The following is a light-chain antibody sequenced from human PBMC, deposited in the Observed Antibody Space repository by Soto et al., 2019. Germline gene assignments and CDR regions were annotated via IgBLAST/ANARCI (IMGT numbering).Light chain of an antibody. V-gene: IGKV3-15*01. Sequence: EIVMTQSPATLSVSPGEGATLSCRASQSVSNSLAWYQQKPGQAPRLLIYGASTRATGIPARFSGSGSGTEFALTISSLQSEDFAVYYCQQYNNWPPLTVGGGTKVEIK. CDR3: QQYNNWPPLT. CDR2: GAS. J-gene: IGKJ4*01. CDR1: QSVSNS.